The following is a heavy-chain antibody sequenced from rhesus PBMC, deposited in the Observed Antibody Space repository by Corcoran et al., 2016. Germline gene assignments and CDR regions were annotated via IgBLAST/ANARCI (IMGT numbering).Heavy chain of an antibody. CDR3: AGDHNIVVVFTAHYYFDY. CDR2: IYGSSTST. D-gene: IGHD2-27*01. J-gene: IGHJ4*01. V-gene: IGHV4S10*01. Sequence: QVQLQESGLGVVKPSETLSLTCAVSGGPISDSYRWSGIRQPPGTGLEWIGYIYGSSTSTNYNPSLKSRVTISKDTSKNQFSLQLSSVTAADTAVYYCAGDHNIVVVFTAHYYFDYWGQGVLVTVSS. CDR1: GGPISDSYR.